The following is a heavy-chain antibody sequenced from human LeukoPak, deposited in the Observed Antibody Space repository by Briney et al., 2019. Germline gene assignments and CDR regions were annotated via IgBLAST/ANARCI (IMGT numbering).Heavy chain of an antibody. CDR2: IFWDDNE. J-gene: IGHJ5*01. CDR1: GFSLSTGGMG. V-gene: IGHV2-5*02. Sequence: SGPTLLKPPQTLTLTCTFSGFSLSTGGMGVGWIRQPPGKALEWLALIFWDDNEHYNPSLKNRPTITKDTSKNQVILTMTNMDPVDTATYYCSHRHNLGVTGPVVTFDSWGQGTLVTVSS. CDR3: SHRHNLGVTGPVVTFDS. D-gene: IGHD2-21*02.